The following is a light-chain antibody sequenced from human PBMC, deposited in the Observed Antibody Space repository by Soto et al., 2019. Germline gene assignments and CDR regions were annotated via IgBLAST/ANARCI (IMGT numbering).Light chain of an antibody. Sequence: QSVLTQPPSASGTPGQRVTISCSGSSSNIGSNYVYWYQQLPGTAPKLLMYRNNQRPSGVPDRLSGSKSGTSASLAISGLRSEDEADNYCAAWDDSLSGLYVFGTGTKVTVL. CDR1: SSNIGSNY. CDR2: RNN. CDR3: AAWDDSLSGLYV. V-gene: IGLV1-47*01. J-gene: IGLJ1*01.